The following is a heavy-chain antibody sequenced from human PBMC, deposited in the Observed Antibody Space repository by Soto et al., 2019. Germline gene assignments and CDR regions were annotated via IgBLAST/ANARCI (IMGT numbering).Heavy chain of an antibody. Sequence: QVQLVQSGAEVKKPGSSVKVSCKASGGTFSSYAISWVRQAPGQGLEWMGGIIPIFGTANYAQKFQGRVTITADESTSTAYMELSSLRSEDTAVYYCARDLSGGWLPGWDVWGQGTTVTVSS. V-gene: IGHV1-69*01. J-gene: IGHJ6*02. CDR2: IIPIFGTA. D-gene: IGHD6-19*01. CDR3: ARDLSGGWLPGWDV. CDR1: GGTFSSYA.